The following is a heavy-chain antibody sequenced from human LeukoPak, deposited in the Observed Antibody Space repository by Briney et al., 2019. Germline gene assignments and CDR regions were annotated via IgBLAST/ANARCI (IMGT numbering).Heavy chain of an antibody. CDR3: ARGLYYYDSSGLGY. Sequence: PSETLSLTCTVSGGSISSYYWSWIRQPAGKGLEWIGRIYTSGSTDYNPSLKSRVTMSVDTSKNQFSLKLNSVTAADTAVYYCARGLYYYDSSGLGYWGQGTLVTVSS. V-gene: IGHV4-4*07. J-gene: IGHJ4*02. CDR2: IYTSGST. D-gene: IGHD3-22*01. CDR1: GGSISSYY.